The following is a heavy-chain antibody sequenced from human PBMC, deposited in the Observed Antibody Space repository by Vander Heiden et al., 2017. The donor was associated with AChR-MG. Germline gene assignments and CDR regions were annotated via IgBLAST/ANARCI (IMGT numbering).Heavy chain of an antibody. D-gene: IGHD5-12*01. J-gene: IGHJ4*02. CDR3: AKDIRGNSGYAFDY. Sequence: EVQLVESGGGLVQPGRSLRLSCAASGFTFDDYAMHWVRQAPGKGLEWVSGISWNSGSIGYADSVKGRFTISRDNAKNSLYLQMNSLRAEDTALYYCAKDIRGNSGYAFDYWGQGTLVTVSS. CDR2: ISWNSGSI. V-gene: IGHV3-9*01. CDR1: GFTFDDYA.